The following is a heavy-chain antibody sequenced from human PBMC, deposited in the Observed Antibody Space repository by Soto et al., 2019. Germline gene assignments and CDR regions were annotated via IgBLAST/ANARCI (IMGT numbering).Heavy chain of an antibody. Sequence: SETLSLTCTVSGGSISSYYWSWIRQPPGKGLEWIGYIYYSGSTNYNPSLKSRVTISVDTSKNQFSLKLSSVTAADTAVYYCASDYGDYTWDYWGQGTLVTVSS. CDR1: GGSISSYY. CDR3: ASDYGDYTWDY. D-gene: IGHD4-17*01. CDR2: IYYSGST. V-gene: IGHV4-59*01. J-gene: IGHJ4*02.